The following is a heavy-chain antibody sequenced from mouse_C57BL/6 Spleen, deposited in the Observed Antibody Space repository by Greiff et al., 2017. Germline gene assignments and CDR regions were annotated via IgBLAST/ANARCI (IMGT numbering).Heavy chain of an antibody. V-gene: IGHV5-4*01. CDR3: ARENYSNYGGAMDY. CDR1: GFTFSSYA. D-gene: IGHD2-5*01. J-gene: IGHJ4*01. CDR2: ISDGGSYT. Sequence: EVQLQQSGGGLVKPGGSLKLSCAASGFTFSSYAMSWVRQTPEKRLEWVATISDGGSYTYYPDNVKGRFTISRDNAKNNLYLQMSHLKSEDTAMYYCARENYSNYGGAMDYWGQGTSVTVSS.